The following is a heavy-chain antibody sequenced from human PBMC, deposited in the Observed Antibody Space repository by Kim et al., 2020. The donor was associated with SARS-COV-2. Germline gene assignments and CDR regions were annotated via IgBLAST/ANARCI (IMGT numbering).Heavy chain of an antibody. D-gene: IGHD3-10*01. Sequence: SVKGRLTISRDTSKNTLYLQMNSLRAEDTAVYYCAKNYGSGNALIQHFDYWGQGTLVTVSS. V-gene: IGHV3-30*02. J-gene: IGHJ4*02. CDR3: AKNYGSGNALIQHFDY.